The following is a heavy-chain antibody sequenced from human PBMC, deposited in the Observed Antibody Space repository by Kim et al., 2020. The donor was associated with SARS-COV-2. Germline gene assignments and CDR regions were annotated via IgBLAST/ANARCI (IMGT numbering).Heavy chain of an antibody. CDR2: ST. J-gene: IGHJ4*02. D-gene: IGHD6-19*01. V-gene: IGHV4-39*01. CDR3: ASPVAVAGTG. Sequence: STYYTPSLKSRVTISVDTSKNQFSLKLSSVTAADTAVYYCASPVAVAGTGWGQGTLVTVSS.